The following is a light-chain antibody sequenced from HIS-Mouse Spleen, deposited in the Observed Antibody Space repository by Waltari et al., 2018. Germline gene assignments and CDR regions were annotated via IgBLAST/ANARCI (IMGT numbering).Light chain of an antibody. CDR2: DVS. J-gene: IGLJ2*01. CDR3: CSYAGSYTVV. V-gene: IGLV2-11*01. CDR1: SSDVGGYNY. Sequence: QSALTQPRSVSGSPGQSVTISCTGTSSDVGGYNYVSWYQQHPGKAPKLMIYDVSKRPSVVPDRFPGSKAGNTASLTISGLQAEDEADYYCCSYAGSYTVVFGGGTKLTVL.